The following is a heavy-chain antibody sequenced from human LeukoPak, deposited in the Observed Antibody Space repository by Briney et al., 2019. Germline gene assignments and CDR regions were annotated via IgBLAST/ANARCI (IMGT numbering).Heavy chain of an antibody. Sequence: GGSLRLSCAASGFTFSSYAMNWVRQAPGKGLEWVSSISSSSSYIYYADSVKGRFTISRDNAKNSLYLQMNSLRAEDTAVNYCASSVAAAGAFDYWGQGTLVTVSS. CDR2: ISSSSSYI. J-gene: IGHJ4*02. V-gene: IGHV3-21*01. CDR3: ASSVAAAGAFDY. CDR1: GFTFSSYA. D-gene: IGHD6-13*01.